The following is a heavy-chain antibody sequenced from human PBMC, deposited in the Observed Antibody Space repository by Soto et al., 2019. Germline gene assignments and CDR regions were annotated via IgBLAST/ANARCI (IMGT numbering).Heavy chain of an antibody. J-gene: IGHJ4*02. CDR3: ASSYYYGSGTYYKGLGY. CDR2: ISSSGTTI. CDR1: GFPFSSYE. V-gene: IGHV3-48*03. D-gene: IGHD3-10*01. Sequence: EVQLVESGGGLVQPGGSLRLSCAASGFPFSSYEMNWVRQAPGKGLECISYISSSGTTIYYADSVKGRFAISRDNAKNSLYLQKRRLRAEDTAVYSSASSYYYGSGTYYKGLGYWGQGTLVTVSS.